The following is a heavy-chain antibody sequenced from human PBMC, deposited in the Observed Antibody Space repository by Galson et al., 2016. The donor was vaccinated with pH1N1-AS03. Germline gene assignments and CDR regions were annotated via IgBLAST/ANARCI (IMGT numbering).Heavy chain of an antibody. D-gene: IGHD6-13*01. Sequence: PALVKPTQTLTLTCTFSGFSLNTDGMRVSWIRQPPGKALEWLARIDWDDDKFYRTSLKTRLTISKDTSKNQVVLTLTNVGPVDTATYYCGLTGIAATGYFDYWGRGTLVTVSS. CDR1: GFSLNTDGMR. J-gene: IGHJ4*02. CDR3: GLTGIAATGYFDY. CDR2: IDWDDDK. V-gene: IGHV2-70*04.